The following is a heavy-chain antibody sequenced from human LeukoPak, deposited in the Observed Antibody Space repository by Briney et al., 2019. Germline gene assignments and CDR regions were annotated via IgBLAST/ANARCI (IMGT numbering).Heavy chain of an antibody. D-gene: IGHD1-26*01. V-gene: IGHV3-30-3*01. CDR1: GFTFSSYA. CDR3: ARDLGGATGY. J-gene: IGHJ4*02. Sequence: PGGSLRLSCAASGFTFSSYAMSWVRQAPGKGLEWVAVISYDGSNKYYADSVKGRFTISRDNSKNTLYLQMNTLRAEDTAVYYCARDLGGATGYWGQGTLVTVSS. CDR2: ISYDGSNK.